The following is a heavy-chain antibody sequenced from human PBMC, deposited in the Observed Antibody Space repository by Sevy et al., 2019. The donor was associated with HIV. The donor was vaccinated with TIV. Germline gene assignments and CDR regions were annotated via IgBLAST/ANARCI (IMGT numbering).Heavy chain of an antibody. CDR1: GFSVSSNY. V-gene: IGHV3-53*01. J-gene: IGHJ4*02. CDR2: IYSSGRT. Sequence: GGSLRLSYAASGFSVSSNYMSWVRQAPGKGLEWVSLIYSSGRTYYGDSVKGRFTISRDDYKNTLYLQMNSVRAEDTALYYCTRVHSGGYPFDYWGQGSLVTVSS. D-gene: IGHD3-22*01. CDR3: TRVHSGGYPFDY.